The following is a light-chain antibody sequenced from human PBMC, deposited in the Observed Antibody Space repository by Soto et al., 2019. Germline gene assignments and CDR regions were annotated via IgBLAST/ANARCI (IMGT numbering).Light chain of an antibody. Sequence: QSALTQPASMSGSPGQSITISCTGTSSYVGSYYPVSWFQQHPGKAPKLIIYEVNKLPSGVSDRFSGSKSGNTASLTISGLQGADEAEYYCCSYAGDTTFFVFGTGTQLTVL. V-gene: IGLV2-23*02. J-gene: IGLJ1*01. CDR1: SSYVGSYYP. CDR3: CSYAGDTTFFV. CDR2: EVN.